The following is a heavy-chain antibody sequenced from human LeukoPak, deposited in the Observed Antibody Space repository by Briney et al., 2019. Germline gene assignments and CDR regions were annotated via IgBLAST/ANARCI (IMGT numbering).Heavy chain of an antibody. Sequence: GASVKVSCKASGYTFTSYDINWVRQATGQGLEWMGWMNPNSGNTGYAQKFQGRVTMTRNTSISTAYMELSSLRPEDTAVYYCARDSSEFRSLIFHWGQGTLVTVSS. J-gene: IGHJ1*01. CDR1: GYTFTSYD. V-gene: IGHV1-8*01. CDR2: MNPNSGNT. CDR3: ARDSSEFRSLIFH. D-gene: IGHD3-9*01.